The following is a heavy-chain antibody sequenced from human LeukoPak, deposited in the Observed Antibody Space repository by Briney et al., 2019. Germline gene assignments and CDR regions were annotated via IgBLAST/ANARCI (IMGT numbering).Heavy chain of an antibody. CDR1: GYTFTSYG. D-gene: IGHD3-22*01. V-gene: IGHV1-18*01. CDR3: AGGGYYYDSSGPYYFDY. CDR2: ISAYNGNT. Sequence: ASVKVSCKASGYTFTSYGISWVRQAPGHGLEWMGWISAYNGNTNYAQKRQGRVTMTTDTSTSTAYMELRSLRSVDTAVYYCAGGGYYYDSSGPYYFDYWGQGTLVTVSS. J-gene: IGHJ4*02.